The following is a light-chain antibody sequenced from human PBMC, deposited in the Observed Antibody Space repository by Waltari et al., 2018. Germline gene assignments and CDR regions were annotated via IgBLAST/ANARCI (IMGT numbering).Light chain of an antibody. V-gene: IGLV2-8*01. CDR2: EVN. Sequence: QSALTQPPSASGSPGQSVTISCTGTSSDVGGYSYVSWYQQHPGKAPKLMIYEVNKGPSGGPDRCSGSKSGNTASLTVSGRQAEDDADYYCSSYAGSNNLVFGGGTKLTVL. J-gene: IGLJ2*01. CDR1: SSDVGGYSY. CDR3: SSYAGSNNLV.